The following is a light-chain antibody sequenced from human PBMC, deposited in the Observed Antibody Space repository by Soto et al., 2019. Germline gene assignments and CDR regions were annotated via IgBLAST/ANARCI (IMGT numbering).Light chain of an antibody. CDR3: CSYAGSVV. V-gene: IGLV2-23*01. J-gene: IGLJ2*01. Sequence: QSALTQPASVSGSPGQSITISCTGTSSDVGSNNLVSWYQQHPGKAPKLMIYEGRKRPSGVSNCFSGSKSGNTASLTISGLQADDEADYYCCSYAGSVVFGGGTKVTVL. CDR2: EGR. CDR1: SSDVGSNNL.